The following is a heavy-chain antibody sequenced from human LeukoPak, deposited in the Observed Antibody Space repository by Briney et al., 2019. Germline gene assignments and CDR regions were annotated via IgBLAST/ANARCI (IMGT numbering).Heavy chain of an antibody. V-gene: IGHV4-34*01. J-gene: IGHJ6*02. CDR2: INHSGST. CDR1: GGSFSGYY. D-gene: IGHD1-14*01. CDR3: ARGPRAVNHYYCYGMDV. Sequence: PSETLSLTCAVYGGSFSGYYWSWIRQPPGKGLEWIGEINHSGSTNYNPSLKSRVTISVDTSKNQFSLKLSSVTAADTAVYYCARGPRAVNHYYCYGMDVWGQGTTVTVSS.